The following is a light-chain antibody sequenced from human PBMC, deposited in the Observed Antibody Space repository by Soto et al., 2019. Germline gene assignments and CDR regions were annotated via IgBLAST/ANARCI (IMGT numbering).Light chain of an antibody. J-gene: IGKJ1*01. CDR3: QQYYSTPPT. CDR2: WAS. Sequence: DIVMTQSPDSLAVSLGERATINCKSSQSVLYSSNNKNYLAWYQQKPGQPPKLLIYWASTRESGVPDRFSSSESGTDFTLTISSLQAEDVEVYYCQQYYSTPPTFGQGTKVEIK. CDR1: QSVLYSSNNKNY. V-gene: IGKV4-1*01.